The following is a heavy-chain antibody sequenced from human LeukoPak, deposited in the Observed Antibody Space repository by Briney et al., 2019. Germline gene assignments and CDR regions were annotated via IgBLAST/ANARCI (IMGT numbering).Heavy chain of an antibody. CDR3: AKDYDFWSGYYPA. CDR1: GFKFDAYP. D-gene: IGHD3-3*01. J-gene: IGHJ5*02. CDR2: ISGSGGST. Sequence: GGSLKLSCAASGFKFDAYPMSWVRQAPGKGLEWVSAISGSGGSTYYADSVKGRFTISRDNSKNTLYLQMNSLRAEDTAVYYCAKDYDFWSGYYPAWGQGTLVTVSS. V-gene: IGHV3-23*01.